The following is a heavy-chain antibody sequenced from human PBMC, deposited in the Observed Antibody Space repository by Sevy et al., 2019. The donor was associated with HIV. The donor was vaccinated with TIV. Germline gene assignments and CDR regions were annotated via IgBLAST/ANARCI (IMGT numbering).Heavy chain of an antibody. Sequence: GGSLRLSCAASGFTFSDHYMEWVRQAPGKGLEWVGRTRNKADSYTTEYAASVKGRFTISRDDSKNSLYLQMNSLKTEDTAVYYCTTHAGIAAAGRVFDYWDQGTLVTVS. D-gene: IGHD6-13*01. CDR2: TRNKADSYTT. CDR3: TTHAGIAAAGRVFDY. J-gene: IGHJ4*02. V-gene: IGHV3-72*01. CDR1: GFTFSDHY.